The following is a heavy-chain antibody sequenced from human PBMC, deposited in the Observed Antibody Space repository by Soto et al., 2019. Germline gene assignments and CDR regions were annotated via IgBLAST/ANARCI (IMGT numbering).Heavy chain of an antibody. J-gene: IGHJ6*03. CDR1: DDSINSDKYY. CDR3: ERVLILIFDAGQHRDRIDV. CDR2: IYYRGNA. Sequence: SETLCLTCSGSDDSINSDKYYGGWIRQPPGKGLEWIGSIYYRGNAYYNPSLQTRVTISLDKSKSQFSLKLSSVTAADTAVYYCERVLILIFDAGQHRDRIDVWGKGTTDTGSS. V-gene: IGHV4-39*01. D-gene: IGHD3-3*01.